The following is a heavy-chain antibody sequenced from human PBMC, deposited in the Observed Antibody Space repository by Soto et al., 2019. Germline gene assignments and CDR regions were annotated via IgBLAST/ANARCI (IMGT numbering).Heavy chain of an antibody. CDR3: ARDPHRYCSSSSCPSGGALDF. J-gene: IGHJ3*01. Sequence: SETLSLTCTVSGGSISSYYWSWIRQPPGKGLEWIEYIHYTGSTNYNPSLKSRVTISVDTSKSQVFLKLRSVIAADTAVYYCARDPHRYCSSSSCPSGGALDFWGQGTVVTVSS. D-gene: IGHD2-2*01. V-gene: IGHV4-59*01. CDR1: GGSISSYY. CDR2: IHYTGST.